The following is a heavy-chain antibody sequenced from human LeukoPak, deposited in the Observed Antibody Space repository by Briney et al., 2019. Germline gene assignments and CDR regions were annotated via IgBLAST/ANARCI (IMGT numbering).Heavy chain of an antibody. V-gene: IGHV4-59*08. CDR1: GGSIGDDY. Sequence: SETLSLTCSVSGGSIGDDYWGWFRPSPGSGLEWFGYIYISETTTYNPSLEGRVTISVDKAKNQVTLKLRSVTAADTAVYYCARQYLYNWFDFWGQGTLVIISS. J-gene: IGHJ5*01. CDR2: IYISETT. CDR3: ARQYLYNWFDF.